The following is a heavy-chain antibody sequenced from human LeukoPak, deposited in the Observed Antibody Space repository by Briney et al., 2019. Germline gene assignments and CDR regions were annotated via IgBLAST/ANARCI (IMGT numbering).Heavy chain of an antibody. CDR2: ISSSSYI. Sequence: PGGSLRLSCAASGFTFSSYSMNWVRQAPGKGLEWVSSISSSSYIYYADSVKGRFTISRDNAKNSLYLQMNSLRAEDTAVYYCARVPYYDILTGYQSDCWGQGTLVTVSS. J-gene: IGHJ4*02. CDR3: ARVPYYDILTGYQSDC. CDR1: GFTFSSYS. V-gene: IGHV3-21*01. D-gene: IGHD3-9*01.